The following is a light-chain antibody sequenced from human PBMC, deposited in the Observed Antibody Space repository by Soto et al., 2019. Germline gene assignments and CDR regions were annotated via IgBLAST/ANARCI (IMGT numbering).Light chain of an antibody. CDR3: QLWDTVDLLL. J-gene: IGLJ2*01. CDR1: NIGTKS. CDR2: DDS. V-gene: IGLV3-21*02. Sequence: SYDLTQPPSVSVAPGQAARITCGGNNIGTKSVHWYQQKPGQAPVLVVYDDSDRPSGIPERFSGSNSGNTATLTISRVEAADEADYYCQLWDTVDLLLFGGGTKVTVL.